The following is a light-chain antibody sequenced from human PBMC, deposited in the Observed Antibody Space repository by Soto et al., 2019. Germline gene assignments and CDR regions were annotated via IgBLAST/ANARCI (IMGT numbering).Light chain of an antibody. Sequence: EIVLTQSPGTLSLVPGERATLSCRATQSVNSDYLAWYPQKPGQAPRLLIYIASRRATGIPDRFSGSGSGTDFTLTINRLEPEDFSVYYCQQYGTSPWTFGQGTKVEIK. CDR3: QQYGTSPWT. CDR1: QSVNSDY. CDR2: IAS. V-gene: IGKV3-20*01. J-gene: IGKJ1*01.